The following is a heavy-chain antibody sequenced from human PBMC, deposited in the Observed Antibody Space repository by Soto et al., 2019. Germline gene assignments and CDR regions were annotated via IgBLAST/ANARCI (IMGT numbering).Heavy chain of an antibody. V-gene: IGHV2-5*02. D-gene: IGHD2-15*01. CDR1: GFSLSNNGVG. Sequence: HITLKESGPTLVKPTQTLTLTCTFSGFSLSNNGVGVGWIRQPQGKALEWLALILWDYSERYRPSLQSRLTFTRATANDQVVLSMTNIDPVHTATYFCAYALRGSSCSGARCYYFEYWRQGNRVTVSS. J-gene: IGHJ4*02. CDR2: ILWDYSE. CDR3: AYALRGSSCSGARCYYFEY.